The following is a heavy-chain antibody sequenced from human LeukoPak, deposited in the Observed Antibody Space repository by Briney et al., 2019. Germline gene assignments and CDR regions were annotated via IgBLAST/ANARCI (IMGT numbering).Heavy chain of an antibody. CDR2: ISYDGSNK. D-gene: IGHD6-13*01. CDR1: GFTFSSYG. CDR3: ARGVQQLVLTPPRVGYGMDV. J-gene: IGHJ6*02. Sequence: GGSLRLSCAASGFTFSSYGMHWVRQAPGKGLEWVAVISYDGSNKYYADSVKGRFTISRDNSKNTLYLQMNSLRVEDTAVYYCARGVQQLVLTPPRVGYGMDVWGQGTTVTVSS. V-gene: IGHV3-30*03.